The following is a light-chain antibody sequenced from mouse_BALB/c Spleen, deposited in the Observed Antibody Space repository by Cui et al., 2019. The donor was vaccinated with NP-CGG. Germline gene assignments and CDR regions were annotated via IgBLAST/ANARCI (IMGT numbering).Light chain of an antibody. V-gene: IGLV1*01. J-gene: IGLJ1*01. Sequence: QAAVTQESAPTTSPGETVTLTCRSSTGAVITSNYANWVQEKPDHLFTGLIGGTNNRAPGVPARFSGSLIGDKAALTITGAQTEDEAIYFCALWYSNHWVFGGGTKLTVL. CDR1: TGAVITSNY. CDR2: GTN. CDR3: ALWYSNHWV.